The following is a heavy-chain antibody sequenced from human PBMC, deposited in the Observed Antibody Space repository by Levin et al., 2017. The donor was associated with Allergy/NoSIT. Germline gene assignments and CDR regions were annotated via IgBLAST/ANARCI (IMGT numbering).Heavy chain of an antibody. CDR2: IRNKPYSYTT. J-gene: IGHJ3*01. CDR1: GFTFSDHY. D-gene: IGHD1-26*01. V-gene: IGHV3-72*01. Sequence: GGSLRLSCAASGFTFSDHYMDWLRLAPGKGLEWVGRIRNKPYSYTTEYAASVRGRFTISRDDSKHSLFLQMNSLTTEDSAVYHCARLMTIVTDGSDVWGQGTMVTVS. CDR3: ARLMTIVTDGSDV.